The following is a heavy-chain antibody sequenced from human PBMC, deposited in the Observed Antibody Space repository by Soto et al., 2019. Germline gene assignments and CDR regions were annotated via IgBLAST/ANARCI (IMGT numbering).Heavy chain of an antibody. D-gene: IGHD3-16*01. Sequence: QVHLVESGGGVVQPGRSLRLSCAASGFTFSSYGMQWVRQAPGKGLEWVAFIWHDGGNKFYAESVKGRFTISRDNSKNTLYLQMTSLSAEDTAMYYCARDGDVNTGFGKDYWGQGTLVTVSS. CDR2: IWHDGGNK. J-gene: IGHJ4*02. V-gene: IGHV3-33*01. CDR3: ARDGDVNTGFGKDY. CDR1: GFTFSSYG.